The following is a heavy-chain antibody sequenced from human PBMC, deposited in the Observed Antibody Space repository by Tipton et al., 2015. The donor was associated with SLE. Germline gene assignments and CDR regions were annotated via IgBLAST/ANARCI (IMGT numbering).Heavy chain of an antibody. V-gene: IGHV4-39*07. J-gene: IGHJ6*02. Sequence: TLSLTCTVSGGSISSSSYYWGWIRQPPGKGVEWIGEINHRGSTNYNPSLKSRVTLSVDTSKNQFSLRLNSVTAADTAVYYCARSYSSSWYHYYYGMDVWGQGTTVTVSS. CDR1: GGSISSSSYY. CDR2: INHRGST. D-gene: IGHD6-13*01. CDR3: ARSYSSSWYHYYYGMDV.